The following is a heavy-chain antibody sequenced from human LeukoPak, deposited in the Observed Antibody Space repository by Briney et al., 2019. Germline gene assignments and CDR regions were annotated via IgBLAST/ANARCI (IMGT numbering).Heavy chain of an antibody. V-gene: IGHV5-51*01. J-gene: IGHJ5*02. CDR2: IYPGDSDT. CDR3: ARSPPRDYDSSGSFTP. D-gene: IGHD3-22*01. Sequence: GASLKISCKGSGYSFTSYWIGWVRQMPGKGLEWMGIIYPGDSDTRYSPSFQGQVTISADKSISTAYLQWSSLKASDTAMYYCARSPPRDYDSSGSFTPWGQGTLVTASS. CDR1: GYSFTSYW.